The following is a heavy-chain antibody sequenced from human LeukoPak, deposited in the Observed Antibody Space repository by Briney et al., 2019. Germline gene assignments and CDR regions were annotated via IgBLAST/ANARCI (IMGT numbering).Heavy chain of an antibody. CDR2: IYYSGAT. CDR3: ARGPYGSGSYY. V-gene: IGHV4-30-4*01. D-gene: IGHD3-10*01. Sequence: PSETLSLTCTVSGGSISSGDYYWSWIRQPPGKGLEWIGYIYYSGATYYNPSLKSRVTISVDTSKNQFSLKLTSVTAADTAVYYCARGPYGSGSYYWGQGTLVTVSS. CDR1: GGSISSGDYY. J-gene: IGHJ4*02.